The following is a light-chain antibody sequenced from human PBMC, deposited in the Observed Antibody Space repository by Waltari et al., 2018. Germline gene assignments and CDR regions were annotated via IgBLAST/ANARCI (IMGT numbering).Light chain of an antibody. CDR1: QNVLYSSNNKNY. CDR2: WAS. V-gene: IGKV4-1*01. J-gene: IGKJ1*01. CDR3: QQYYSTPPT. Sequence: IVMTQSPDSPAVSLGERATINCKSSQNVLYSSNNKNYLAWYQQKPGQPPDLLVYWASTRESGVPDRFSGSGSGTDFTLTSSSLQAEDVAIYYCQQYYSTPPTFGQGTKVEIK.